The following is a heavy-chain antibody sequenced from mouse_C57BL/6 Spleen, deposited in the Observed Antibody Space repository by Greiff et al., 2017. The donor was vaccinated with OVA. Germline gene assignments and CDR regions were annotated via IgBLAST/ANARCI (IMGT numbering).Heavy chain of an antibody. Sequence: VQLQQPGAELVKPGASVKLSCKASGYTFTSYWMHWVKQRPGQGLEWIGMIHPNSGSTNYNEKFKSKATLTVDKSSSTAYMQLSSLTSEDSAVXYCARGRGYGNEEGIAYWGQGTLVTVSA. D-gene: IGHD2-10*02. V-gene: IGHV1-64*01. CDR2: IHPNSGST. CDR1: GYTFTSYW. J-gene: IGHJ3*01. CDR3: ARGRGYGNEEGIAY.